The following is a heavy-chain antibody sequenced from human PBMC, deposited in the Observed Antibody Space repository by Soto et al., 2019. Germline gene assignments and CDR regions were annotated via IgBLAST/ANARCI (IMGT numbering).Heavy chain of an antibody. CDR2: IYDSGST. D-gene: IGHD2-15*01. CDR1: GGSISSGGYY. Sequence: SETLSLTCTVSGGSISSGGYYWTWIRQHPRKGLEWIGYIYDSGSTYYNPSLKSRVSISVDTSKSQFSLQLNSVTAADTAVYFCARSTWRAEPSPYCRGDRCRGGYAFDSWGQGTMVTVSS. J-gene: IGHJ3*02. V-gene: IGHV4-31*03. CDR3: ARSTWRAEPSPYCRGDRCRGGYAFDS.